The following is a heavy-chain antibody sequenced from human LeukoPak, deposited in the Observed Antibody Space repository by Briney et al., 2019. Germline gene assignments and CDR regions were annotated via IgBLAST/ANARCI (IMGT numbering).Heavy chain of an antibody. V-gene: IGHV1-46*01. J-gene: IGHJ4*02. CDR3: ARDRWELPYYFDY. D-gene: IGHD1-26*01. CDR2: LNSRGGST. CDR1: GYIFTDHY. Sequence: GASVKVSCKTSGYIFTDHYIHWVRQAPGQGLEWMGILNSRGGSTTYAQKFQGRITMTRDASTSTVYMELRSLRSEDTAVYYCARDRWELPYYFDYWGQGTLVTVSP.